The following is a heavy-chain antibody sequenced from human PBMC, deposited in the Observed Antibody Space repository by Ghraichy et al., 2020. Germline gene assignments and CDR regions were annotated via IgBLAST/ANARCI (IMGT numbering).Heavy chain of an antibody. V-gene: IGHV4-59*01. J-gene: IGHJ6*02. Sequence: GSLSLTCTISGGSISTYYWSWIRQPPGKGLEWIGNIYYSGSTNYSPSLKSRVTISVDTSKNQFSLKLSPVTAADTAVYYCARRGRVLSYFAMDVWGQGTTVTVSS. D-gene: IGHD3-10*01. CDR2: IYYSGST. CDR1: GGSISTYY. CDR3: ARRGRVLSYFAMDV.